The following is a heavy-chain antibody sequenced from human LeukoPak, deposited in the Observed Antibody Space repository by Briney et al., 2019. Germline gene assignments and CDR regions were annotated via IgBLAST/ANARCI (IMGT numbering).Heavy chain of an antibody. CDR1: SSSSYY. Sequence: SSSSYYWGWIRQPPGKGLEWVSAITGSGGSTYYADSVKGRFTISRDNSKSTLYLQMNRLRAEDTAVYYCAKVPLIAAPKHFDYWGQGTLVTVSS. CDR2: ITGSGGST. D-gene: IGHD6-13*01. CDR3: AKVPLIAAPKHFDY. V-gene: IGHV3-23*01. J-gene: IGHJ4*02.